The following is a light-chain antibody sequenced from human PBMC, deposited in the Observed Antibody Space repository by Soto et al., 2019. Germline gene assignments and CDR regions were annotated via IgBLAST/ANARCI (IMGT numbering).Light chain of an antibody. CDR3: SAHTTSSLYV. J-gene: IGLJ1*01. CDR2: DVS. Sequence: QSALTQPASVSGSPGQSITISCAGTRSDVGAYNFVAWYQQHPGKAPKVILYDVSDRPSGVSNRFSGSKSGNTASLTISGLRAEDEADYYCSAHTTSSLYVFGSGTKV. CDR1: RSDVGAYNF. V-gene: IGLV2-14*03.